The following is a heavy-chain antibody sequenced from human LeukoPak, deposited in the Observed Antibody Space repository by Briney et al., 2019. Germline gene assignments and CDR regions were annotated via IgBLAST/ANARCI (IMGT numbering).Heavy chain of an antibody. CDR3: ARDRNTDFWSGYYTNYFDY. D-gene: IGHD3-3*01. V-gene: IGHV3-7*01. CDR1: GFTFSSYW. J-gene: IGHJ4*02. Sequence: GGSLRLSCAASGFTFSSYWMNWVRQAPGKGLEWVANIKEDGSEKYYVDSVKGRFTISRDNAKNSLHLQMNSLGAEDTAVYYCARDRNTDFWSGYYTNYFDYWGQGTLVTVSS. CDR2: IKEDGSEK.